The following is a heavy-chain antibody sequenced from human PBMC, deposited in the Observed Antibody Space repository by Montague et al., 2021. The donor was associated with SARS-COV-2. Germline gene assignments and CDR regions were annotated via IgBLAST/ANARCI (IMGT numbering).Heavy chain of an antibody. J-gene: IGHJ6*02. CDR3: ASGADRYYLYGMDV. D-gene: IGHD3-16*01. CDR2: TRYRPERYK. V-gene: IGHV6-1*01. CDR1: GDSVGGVDAG. Sequence: CAISGDSVGGVDAGRRWVKQTPERQLQSHLGTRYRPERYKVYAVSVNSRITFNPDASKNQFSLQVNSVTPEDTAVYYCASGADRYYLYGMDVWGQGTTVTISS.